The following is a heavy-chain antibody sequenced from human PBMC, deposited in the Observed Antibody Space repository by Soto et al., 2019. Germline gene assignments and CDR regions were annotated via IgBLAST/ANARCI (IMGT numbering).Heavy chain of an antibody. CDR2: ISGSGGST. CDR3: AKGEGYSSSRSYFDY. V-gene: IGHV3-23*01. J-gene: IGHJ4*02. Sequence: GGSLRLSCAASGFTFSSYAMSWVRQAPGKGLEWVSAISGSGGSTYYADSVKGRFTISRDNSKNTLYLQMNSLRAEDTAVYYCAKGEGYSSSRSYFDYWGQGTLVTVSS. CDR1: GFTFSSYA. D-gene: IGHD6-13*01.